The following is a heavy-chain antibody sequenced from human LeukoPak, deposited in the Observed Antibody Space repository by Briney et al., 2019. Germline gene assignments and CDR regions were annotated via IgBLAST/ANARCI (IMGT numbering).Heavy chain of an antibody. J-gene: IGHJ4*02. V-gene: IGHV1-46*01. CDR1: GYTFTGYY. CDR2: INPSGGST. Sequence: ASVKVSCKASGYTFTGYYMHWVRQAPGQGLEWMGIINPSGGSTSYAQKFQGRVTMTRDMSTSTVYMELSSLRSEDTAVYYCARDRGYYDSSGYYDYWGQGTLVTVSS. CDR3: ARDRGYYDSSGYYDY. D-gene: IGHD3-22*01.